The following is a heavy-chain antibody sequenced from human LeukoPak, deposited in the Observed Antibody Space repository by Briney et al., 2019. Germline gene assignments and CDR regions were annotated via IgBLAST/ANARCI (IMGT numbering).Heavy chain of an antibody. J-gene: IGHJ6*02. CDR2: MNPKTGGT. Sequence: GASVKVSCKASGYTFTNYGISWVRQAPGQGLEFMGWMNPKTGGTVYAQKFQGRVTMTRDASIGTAYMELTRLASEDTAVYYCAKGAIFGGGYGLDVWGQGTTVTVSS. CDR1: GYTFTNYG. CDR3: AKGAIFGGGYGLDV. V-gene: IGHV1-8*02. D-gene: IGHD3-3*01.